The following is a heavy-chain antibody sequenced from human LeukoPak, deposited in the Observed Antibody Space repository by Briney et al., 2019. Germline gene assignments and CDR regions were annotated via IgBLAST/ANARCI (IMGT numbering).Heavy chain of an antibody. J-gene: IGHJ4*02. CDR2: IYYSGST. D-gene: IGHD3-10*01. CDR1: GGSISSYY. V-gene: IGHV4-59*01. Sequence: SETLSLTCTVSGGSISSYYWSWIRQPPEKGLEWIGHIYYSGSTNYNPSLKSRVTMSVDASKNQFSLNLSFVTAADTAVYYCARGTRYYSFDYWGQGTLVTVSS. CDR3: ARGTRYYSFDY.